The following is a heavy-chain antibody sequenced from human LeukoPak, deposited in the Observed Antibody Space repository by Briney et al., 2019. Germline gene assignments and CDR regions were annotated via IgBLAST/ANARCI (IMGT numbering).Heavy chain of an antibody. D-gene: IGHD6-13*01. CDR3: ARLVGSSWYREVLRGRDY. CDR1: GGSFSGYY. CDR2: INHSGST. Sequence: SETLSLTCAVYGGSFSGYYWSWIRQPPGKGPEWIGEINHSGSTKYNPSLKSRVTVSVDTSKNQFSLKLSSVTAADTAVYYCARLVGSSWYREVLRGRDYWGQGTLVTVSS. V-gene: IGHV4-34*01. J-gene: IGHJ4*02.